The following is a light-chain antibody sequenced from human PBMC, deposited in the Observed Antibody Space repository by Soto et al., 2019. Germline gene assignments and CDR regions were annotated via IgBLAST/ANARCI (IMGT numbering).Light chain of an antibody. V-gene: IGLV2-11*02. J-gene: IGLJ2*01. Sequence: QSALTQPRSVSGSPGQSVTISCTGTSSDVGGYNYVSWYQQHPDKAPKVMIYDVSKRPSGVPDRFSGSKSGNTASLTISGLQAEDEADYYCCSYGGSYTLIFGGGTKVTVL. CDR2: DVS. CDR3: CSYGGSYTLI. CDR1: SSDVGGYNY.